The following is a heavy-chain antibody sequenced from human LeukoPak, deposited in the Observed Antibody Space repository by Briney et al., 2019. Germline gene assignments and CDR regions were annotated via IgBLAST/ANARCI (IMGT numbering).Heavy chain of an antibody. V-gene: IGHV4-59*12. J-gene: IGHJ4*02. CDR3: ARVGGYSSGWYPSVYYFDY. CDR2: IYYSGST. D-gene: IGHD6-19*01. Sequence: SETLSLTCTVSGGSISSYYWSWIRQPPGEGLEWIGYIYYSGSTNYNPSRKSRVTISVDTSKNQFSLKLSSVTAADTAVYYCARVGGYSSGWYPSVYYFDYWGQGTLVTVSS. CDR1: GGSISSYY.